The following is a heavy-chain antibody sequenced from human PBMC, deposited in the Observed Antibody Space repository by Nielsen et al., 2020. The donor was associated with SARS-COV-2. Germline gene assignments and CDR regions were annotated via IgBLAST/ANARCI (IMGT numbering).Heavy chain of an antibody. J-gene: IGHJ6*02. Sequence: WVRQAPGQGLEWMGWISAYNGNTNYAQKLQGRVTMTTDTSTSTAYIELRSLRSDDTAVYYCARGSAGDFWSGYYYYYGMDVWGQGTTVTVSS. CDR3: ARGSAGDFWSGYYYYYGMDV. D-gene: IGHD3-3*01. CDR2: ISAYNGNT. V-gene: IGHV1-18*01.